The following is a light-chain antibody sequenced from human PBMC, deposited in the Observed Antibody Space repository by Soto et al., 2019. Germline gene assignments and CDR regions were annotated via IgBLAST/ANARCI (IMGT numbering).Light chain of an antibody. CDR3: QQRSSWPLT. CDR1: QSISSY. Sequence: EIVLTQSPATLSLSPGERATLSCRASQSISSYLAWYQQKPGQAPRLLIYDASNRATGIPGRFSGSGSGTDFTLTISSLEPEDFVVYYCQQRSSWPLTFGGGTKVEIK. V-gene: IGKV3-11*01. CDR2: DAS. J-gene: IGKJ4*01.